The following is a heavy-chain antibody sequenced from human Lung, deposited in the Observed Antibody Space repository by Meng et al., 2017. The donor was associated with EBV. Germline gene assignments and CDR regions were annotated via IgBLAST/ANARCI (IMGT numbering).Heavy chain of an antibody. D-gene: IGHD3-22*01. Sequence: QLQLQESVQGLVKPSETLSLTCTVSGGSISSSSHYWDWIRQSPGKGLQWIGSIHYSGRTSYNPSLKSRVTISVDTSKNQFSLKLSSVVAADTAVYYCAREVPMIVMNWLDPWGQGTLVTVSS. CDR2: IHYSGRT. CDR1: GGSISSSSHY. CDR3: AREVPMIVMNWLDP. V-gene: IGHV4-39*07. J-gene: IGHJ5*02.